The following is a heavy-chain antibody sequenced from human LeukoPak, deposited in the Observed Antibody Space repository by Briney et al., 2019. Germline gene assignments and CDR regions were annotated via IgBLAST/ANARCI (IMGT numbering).Heavy chain of an antibody. V-gene: IGHV1-18*01. CDR3: ARAFTPDSSGYYDY. J-gene: IGHJ4*02. D-gene: IGHD3-22*01. CDR1: GYTFSSYA. Sequence: ASVKVSCKASGYTFSSYAMNWVRQAPGQGLEWMGWISAYNGNTNYAQKLQGRVTMTTDTSTSTAYMELRSLRSDDTAVYYCARAFTPDSSGYYDYWGQGTLVTVSS. CDR2: ISAYNGNT.